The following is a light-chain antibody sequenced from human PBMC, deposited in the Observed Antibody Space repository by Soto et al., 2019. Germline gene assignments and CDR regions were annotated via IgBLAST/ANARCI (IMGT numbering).Light chain of an antibody. CDR2: YNN. J-gene: IGLJ1*01. CDR3: AAWDDTLKRYV. CDR1: NSNIASNT. Sequence: QSVLTQPPSASETPGQTVSISCSGSNSNIASNTVNWYQHLPGTAPKLLIYYNNQRPSGVPDRFSGSESGTSASLAISGLQSEDESDYYCAAWDDTLKRYVFGTGTQLTVL. V-gene: IGLV1-44*01.